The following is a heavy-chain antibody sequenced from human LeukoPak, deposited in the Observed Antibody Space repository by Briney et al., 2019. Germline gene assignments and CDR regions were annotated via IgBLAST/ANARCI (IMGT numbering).Heavy chain of an antibody. CDR1: GGSISSSNYY. Sequence: PSETLSLTCAVSGGSISSSNYYWGWIRQPPGKGLEWIVTMYYSGSTYYNPSLKSRVTISVDTSNNHFSLKLSSVTAADTAVYYCVRDRRSSWFYYWGQGTLVTVSS. CDR3: VRDRRSSWFYY. J-gene: IGHJ4*02. CDR2: MYYSGST. V-gene: IGHV4-39*07. D-gene: IGHD6-13*01.